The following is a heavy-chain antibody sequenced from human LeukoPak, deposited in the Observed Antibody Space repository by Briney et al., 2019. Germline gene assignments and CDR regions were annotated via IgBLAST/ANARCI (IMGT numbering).Heavy chain of an antibody. J-gene: IGHJ4*02. D-gene: IGHD6-13*01. CDR1: GYTFTSYD. V-gene: IGHV1-8*03. CDR3: ASGKGRRQQLLQAEFDY. CDR2: MNPNSGNT. Sequence: GASVKVSCKASGYTFTSYDINWVRQTTGQGLEGMGWMNPNSGNTGYAQKFQGRVTITRNTSISTAYMELSSLRSEDTAVYYCASGKGRRQQLLQAEFDYWGQGTLVTVSS.